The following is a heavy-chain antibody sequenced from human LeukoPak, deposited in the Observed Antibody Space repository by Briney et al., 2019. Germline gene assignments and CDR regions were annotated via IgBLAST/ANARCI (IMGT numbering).Heavy chain of an antibody. V-gene: IGHV3-21*01. J-gene: IGHJ2*01. D-gene: IGHD3-22*01. CDR3: ARVPYYYDTTGDPKDWYFDL. CDR2: ISSSSSYI. Sequence: PGGSLRLSCAASGFTFSNYNLIWVRQAPGKGLEWVSSISSSSSYIYYADSVKGRFTISRDNAKNSLYLQMNSLRAEDTAVYYCARVPYYYDTTGDPKDWYFDLWGRGTLVTVSS. CDR1: GFTFSNYN.